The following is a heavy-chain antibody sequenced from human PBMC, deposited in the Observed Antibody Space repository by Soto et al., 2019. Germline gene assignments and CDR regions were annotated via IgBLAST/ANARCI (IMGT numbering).Heavy chain of an antibody. D-gene: IGHD3-22*01. Sequence: PSETLSLTCTVSGGSISRGGYYWNWIRQHPGKVLDWIGYSYFSGNTYYNPSLKSRVTISVDTSKNQFSLRLSSVTAADTAVYYCARDPQYTDSSGSYVSSGNFDYCGQGILVTVSS. CDR3: ARDPQYTDSSGSYVSSGNFDY. V-gene: IGHV4-31*03. J-gene: IGHJ4*02. CDR2: SYFSGNT. CDR1: GGSISRGGYY.